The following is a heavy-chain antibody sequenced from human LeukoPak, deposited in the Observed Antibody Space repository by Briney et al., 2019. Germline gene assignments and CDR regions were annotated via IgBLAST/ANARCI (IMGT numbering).Heavy chain of an antibody. D-gene: IGHD3-10*01. Sequence: PGGSLRLSCAASGFTFSSYAMSWVRQAPGEGLEWVSAISGSGGSTYYADSVKGRFTISRDNSKNTLYLQMNSLRAEDTAVYYCAKDLGRGYYGSGLDYWGQGTLVTVSS. CDR3: AKDLGRGYYGSGLDY. CDR2: ISGSGGST. CDR1: GFTFSSYA. V-gene: IGHV3-23*01. J-gene: IGHJ4*02.